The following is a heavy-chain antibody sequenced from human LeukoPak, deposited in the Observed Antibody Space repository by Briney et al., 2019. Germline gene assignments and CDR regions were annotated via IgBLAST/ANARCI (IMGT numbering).Heavy chain of an antibody. V-gene: IGHV1-58*01. CDR1: GFTFTSSA. D-gene: IGHD3-22*01. CDR3: AALYYYDSSGYYP. Sequence: ASVKVSCKASGFTFTSSAVQWVRQARGQRLEWIGWIVVGSGNTNYAQKFQERVTITRDTSTGTAYMELSSLRSEDTAVYYCAALYYYDSSGYYPWGQGTLVTVSS. J-gene: IGHJ5*02. CDR2: IVVGSGNT.